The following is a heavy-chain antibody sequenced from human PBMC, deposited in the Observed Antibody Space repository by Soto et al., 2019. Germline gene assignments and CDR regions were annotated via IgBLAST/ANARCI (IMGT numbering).Heavy chain of an antibody. CDR3: ARDSGSSTSYASDPFDY. J-gene: IGHJ4*02. Sequence: VQLLESGGGLVQPGGSLRLSCAASGFTFSSYAISWVRQAPGQGLEWMGGIIPIFGTANYAQKFQGRVTITADESTSTAYMELSSLRSEDTAVYYCARDSGSSTSYASDPFDYWGQGTLVTVSS. CDR2: IIPIFGTA. V-gene: IGHV1-69*01. CDR1: GFTFSSYA. D-gene: IGHD2-2*01.